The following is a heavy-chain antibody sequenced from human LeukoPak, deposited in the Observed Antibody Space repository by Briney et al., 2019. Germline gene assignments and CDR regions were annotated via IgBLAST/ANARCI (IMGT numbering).Heavy chain of an antibody. V-gene: IGHV1-8*01. CDR3: ARAVGFVQSYYDFWSGYYRGAWFDP. Sequence: VASVKVSCKASGYTFTSYDINWVRQATGQGLEWMGWTNPNSGNTGYAQKFQGRVTMTRNTSISTAYMELSSLRSEDTAVYYCARAVGFVQSYYDFWSGYYRGAWFDPWGQGTLVTVSS. D-gene: IGHD3-3*01. CDR2: TNPNSGNT. CDR1: GYTFTSYD. J-gene: IGHJ5*02.